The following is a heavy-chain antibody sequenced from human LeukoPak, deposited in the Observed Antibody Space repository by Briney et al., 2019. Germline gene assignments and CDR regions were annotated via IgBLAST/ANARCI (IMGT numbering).Heavy chain of an antibody. CDR2: IYYSGST. J-gene: IGHJ4*02. Sequence: SEALSLTCTVSGGSISSYYWSWIRQPPGKGLEWIGYIYYSGSTNYNPSLKSRVTISVDTSKNQFSLKLSSVTAADTAVYYRARAARLQGFDYWGQGTLVTVSS. CDR1: GGSISSYY. V-gene: IGHV4-59*01. D-gene: IGHD4-4*01. CDR3: ARAARLQGFDY.